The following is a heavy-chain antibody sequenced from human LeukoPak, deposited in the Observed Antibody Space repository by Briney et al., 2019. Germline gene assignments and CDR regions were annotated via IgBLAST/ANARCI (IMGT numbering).Heavy chain of an antibody. V-gene: IGHV4-39*07. J-gene: IGHJ4*02. D-gene: IGHD3-10*01. CDR3: ARDGKRGSGSYYNGFDY. CDR2: IYYSGST. CDR1: GGSISSSSYY. Sequence: PSETLSLTCTVSGGSISSSSYYWGWIRQPPGKGLEWIGSIYYSGSTYYNPSLKSRVTISVDTSKNQFSLKLSSVTAADTAVYYCARDGKRGSGSYYNGFDYWGQGTLVTVSS.